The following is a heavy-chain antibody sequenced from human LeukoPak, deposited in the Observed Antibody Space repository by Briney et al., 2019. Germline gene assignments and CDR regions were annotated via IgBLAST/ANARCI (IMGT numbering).Heavy chain of an antibody. V-gene: IGHV1-24*01. J-gene: IGHJ4*02. CDR2: FDFEDGET. CDR1: GYTLTELS. Sequence: ASVRVSCKVSGYTLTELSMHWVRQAPGKGLEWMGGFDFEDGETTYAQKFQGRVTMTEDTPTDTACMDLRSLRSEDTAVYYCATELPRGLLSYWGQGTLVTVSS. CDR3: ATELPRGLLSY. D-gene: IGHD1-26*01.